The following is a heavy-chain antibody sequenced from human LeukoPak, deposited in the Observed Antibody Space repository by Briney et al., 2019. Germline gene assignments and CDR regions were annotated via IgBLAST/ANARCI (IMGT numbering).Heavy chain of an antibody. V-gene: IGHV3-23*01. CDR2: ISGSGGST. J-gene: IGHJ4*02. Sequence: GGSLRLSCAASGFTFSNYGMNWVRQAPGKGLQWVSTISGSGGSTYYADSVKGRFTISRDNSKNTLYLQMNSLRAEDTAVYYCAKDRGTPGTTFLSAPGDGLEPGAYYFDYWGQGTLVTVSS. D-gene: IGHD1-1*01. CDR3: AKDRGTPGTTFLSAPGDGLEPGAYYFDY. CDR1: GFTFSNYG.